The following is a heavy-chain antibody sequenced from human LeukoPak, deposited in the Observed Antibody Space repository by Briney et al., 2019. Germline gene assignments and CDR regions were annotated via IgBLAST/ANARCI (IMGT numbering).Heavy chain of an antibody. CDR3: AREEQWLLRG. D-gene: IGHD6-19*01. V-gene: IGHV1-8*01. CDR2: MNPNSGNT. J-gene: IGHJ4*02. Sequence: GASVKVSCKASGYTFTSYDINWVRQATGQGLEWMGWMNPNSGNTGYAQKFQGRVTMTTDTSTSTAYMELRSLRSDDTAVYYCAREEQWLLRGWGQGTLVTVSS. CDR1: GYTFTSYD.